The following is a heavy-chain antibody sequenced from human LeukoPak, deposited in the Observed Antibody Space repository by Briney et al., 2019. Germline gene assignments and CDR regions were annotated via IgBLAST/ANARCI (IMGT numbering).Heavy chain of an antibody. CDR1: GGSISSGGYS. V-gene: IGHV4-30-2*01. CDR2: IYHSGST. Sequence: SETLSLTCAVSGGSISSGGYSWSWIRQPPGKGLEWIGYIYHSGSTYYNPSLKSRVTISVDTSKNQFSLKLSSVTAADTAVYYCARGGSSSLWNWFDPWGQGTLVTVSS. CDR3: ARGGSSSLWNWFDP. D-gene: IGHD6-13*01. J-gene: IGHJ5*02.